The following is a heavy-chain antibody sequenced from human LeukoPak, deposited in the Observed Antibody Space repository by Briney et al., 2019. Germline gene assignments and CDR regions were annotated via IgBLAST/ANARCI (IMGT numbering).Heavy chain of an antibody. CDR1: GFTFSSYG. J-gene: IGHJ4*02. CDR2: IKSKTDGGTP. D-gene: IGHD3-22*01. Sequence: GGSLRLSCAASGFTFSSYGMHRVRQAPGKGLEWVGRIKSKTDGGTPDYAAPVKGRFTISRDNSKNTLFVQMSSLRAEDTAVYYCARGEYYSDTSSYFDYWGQGTLVTVSS. CDR3: ARGEYYSDTSSYFDY. V-gene: IGHV3-15*01.